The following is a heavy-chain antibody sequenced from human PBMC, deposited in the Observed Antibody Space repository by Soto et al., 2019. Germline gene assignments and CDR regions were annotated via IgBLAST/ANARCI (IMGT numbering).Heavy chain of an antibody. CDR3: AKGEDYYGSGSFLDY. CDR1: GFTFSSYG. CDR2: ISYDGSNK. V-gene: IGHV3-30*18. Sequence: QVQLVESGGGVVQPGRSLRLSCAASGFTFSSYGMHWVRQAPGKGLEWVAVISYDGSNKYYADSVKGRFTISRDNSKNTLYLQMNSLRAEDTAVYYCAKGEDYYGSGSFLDYWGQGTLVTVSS. D-gene: IGHD3-10*01. J-gene: IGHJ4*02.